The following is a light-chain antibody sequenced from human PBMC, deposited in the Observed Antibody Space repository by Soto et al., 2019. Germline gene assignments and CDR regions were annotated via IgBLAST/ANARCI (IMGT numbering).Light chain of an antibody. J-gene: IGKJ3*01. Sequence: EIVLPQSPATLSVSQGERATLSCRASQSVSTNLAWYQQKPVQAPMLLIYGASTRATGLPARFSVSGSWTEFTLTNSSLQSDALAVYYCQPYNNWPPFTFGHGTKVDIK. CDR2: GAS. V-gene: IGKV3-15*01. CDR1: QSVSTN. CDR3: QPYNNWPPFT.